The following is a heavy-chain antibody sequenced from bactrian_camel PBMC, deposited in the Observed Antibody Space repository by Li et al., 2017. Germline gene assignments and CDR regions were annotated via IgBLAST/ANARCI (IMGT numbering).Heavy chain of an antibody. D-gene: IGHD2*01. CDR1: GFKFSSYD. CDR3: AADPVSCSAASGSGDLYYRPLY. Sequence: HVQLVESGGGLAQPGGSLRLSCTASGFKFSSYDMAWVRQAPGRGLEWVSSINSRGSSTYYSDSVKGRFTISQDDTKNTMYLQMNSLTPEDTAMYYCAADPVSCSAASGSGDLYYRPLYWGQGTQVTVSS. J-gene: IGHJ4*01. CDR2: INSRGSST. V-gene: IGHV3-2*01.